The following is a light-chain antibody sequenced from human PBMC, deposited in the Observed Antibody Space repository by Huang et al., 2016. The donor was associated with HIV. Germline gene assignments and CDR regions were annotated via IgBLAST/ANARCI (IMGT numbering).Light chain of an antibody. CDR1: QSVGNW. CDR3: QQYNRFYT. V-gene: IGKV1-5*03. J-gene: IGKJ2*01. Sequence: DIQMTQSPSTLSASVGDRVTITCRASQSVGNWLAWYQQKPGQAPKLLIYTASTLPNGVPSRFSGSGSETEFTLTINSLQPDDFATYYCQQYNRFYTFGQGTRLDIK. CDR2: TAS.